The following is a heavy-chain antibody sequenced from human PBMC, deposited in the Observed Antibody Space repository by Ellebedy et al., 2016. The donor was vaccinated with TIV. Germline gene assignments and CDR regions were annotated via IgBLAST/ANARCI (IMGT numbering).Heavy chain of an antibody. CDR1: GGSISSSNC. D-gene: IGHD2-15*01. V-gene: IGHV4-4*02. CDR3: VVVVAATPGDWFDP. J-gene: IGHJ5*02. CDR2: IYHSGST. Sequence: MPSETLSLTCAVSGGSISSSNCWSWVRHPPGKGLEWIGEIYHSGSTNYNPSLKSRVTISVDKSKNQFSLKLSSETAADTAVYYCVVVVAATPGDWFDPWGQGTLVTVSS.